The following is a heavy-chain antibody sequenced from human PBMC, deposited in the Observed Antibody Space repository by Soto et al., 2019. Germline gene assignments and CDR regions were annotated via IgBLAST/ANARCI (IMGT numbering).Heavy chain of an antibody. CDR2: IYRTGST. J-gene: IGHJ4*02. Sequence: QVQLQESGPGLVKPSGTLSLTCAVSGGSFTSNNWWTWVRQPPGQGLEWIGEIYRTGSTNYTPSLKSRVTISLDKSENQFSLKATSLTAADTAVYYCASRDPGTSVDYLCQGTLVTVSS. CDR3: ASRDPGTSVDY. D-gene: IGHD1-7*01. CDR1: GGSFTSNNW. V-gene: IGHV4-4*02.